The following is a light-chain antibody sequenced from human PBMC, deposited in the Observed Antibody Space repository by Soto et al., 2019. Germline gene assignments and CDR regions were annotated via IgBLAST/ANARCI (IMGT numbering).Light chain of an antibody. Sequence: EIVMTQSVATLSVSPGEIATLSCRASQSVNIYLAWYQQKPGQAPRLLIFGASYRATGIPARFSGSGSGTEFNLTISSLQSEDFAVYFCQQYDDWLRLTFGGGTKVDIK. V-gene: IGKV3D-15*01. CDR2: GAS. J-gene: IGKJ4*01. CDR3: QQYDDWLRLT. CDR1: QSVNIY.